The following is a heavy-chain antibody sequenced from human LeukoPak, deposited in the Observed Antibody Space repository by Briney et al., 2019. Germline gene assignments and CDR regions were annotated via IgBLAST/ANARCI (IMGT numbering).Heavy chain of an antibody. D-gene: IGHD1-26*01. Sequence: GGSLRLSCAASGFTVSSNYMSWVRQAPGKGLEWVSVIYSGGSTYYADSVKGRFTISRDNSKNTLYLQMNSLRAEDTAVYYCTRGILTPGRFDYWGQGTLVTVSS. V-gene: IGHV3-66*01. CDR1: GFTVSSNY. CDR3: TRGILTPGRFDY. CDR2: IYSGGST. J-gene: IGHJ4*02.